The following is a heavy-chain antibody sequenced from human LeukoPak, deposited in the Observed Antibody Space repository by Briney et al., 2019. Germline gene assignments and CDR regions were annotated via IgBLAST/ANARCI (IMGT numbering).Heavy chain of an antibody. V-gene: IGHV1-69*13. CDR2: IIPIFGAA. J-gene: IGHJ6*02. D-gene: IGHD3-10*01. Sequence: ASVKVSCKASGGTFSSYAISWVRQAPGQGLEWMGGIIPIFGAANYAQKFQGRVTITADESTSTAYMELSSLRSEDTAVYYCARGRSPHYYYGMDVWGQGTTVTVSS. CDR3: ARGRSPHYYYGMDV. CDR1: GGTFSSYA.